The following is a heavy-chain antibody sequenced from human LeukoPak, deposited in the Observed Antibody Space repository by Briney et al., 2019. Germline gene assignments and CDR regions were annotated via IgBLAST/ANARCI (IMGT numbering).Heavy chain of an antibody. J-gene: IGHJ4*02. CDR1: GDSVSSNSAA. Sequence: PSQSLSLTCAISGDSVSSNSAAWNWIRQSPSRGLEWLGRTYYRSKWHNDYAVSVKSRITINPDTSKNQFSLQLNSVTPEDTAVYYCAKDTYYYGSGSYYNGIDYWGQGTLVTVSS. CDR2: TYYRSKWHN. V-gene: IGHV6-1*01. D-gene: IGHD3-10*01. CDR3: AKDTYYYGSGSYYNGIDY.